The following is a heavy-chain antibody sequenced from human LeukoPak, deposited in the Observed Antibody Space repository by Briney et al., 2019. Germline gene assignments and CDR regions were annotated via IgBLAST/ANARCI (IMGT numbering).Heavy chain of an antibody. CDR1: GFTFTSYR. D-gene: IGHD1-26*01. CDR3: ARGEWDLRD. CDR2: ISSSSTYI. Sequence: PGGSLRLSCAASGFTFTSYRMDWVRQAPGKGLEWVSSISSSSTYIYYADSVKGRFTISRDNAKNALFLQMNNLRAEDTAFYYCARGEWDLRDWGQGTLVFVSS. V-gene: IGHV3-21*04. J-gene: IGHJ4*02.